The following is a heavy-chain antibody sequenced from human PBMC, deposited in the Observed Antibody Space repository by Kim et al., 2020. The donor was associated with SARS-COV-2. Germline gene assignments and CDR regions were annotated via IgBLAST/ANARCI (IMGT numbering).Heavy chain of an antibody. CDR1: GGSTSSPPYY. CDR3: SRQAGYFGSGSYYSGGPWYVDF. Sequence: SETLSLTCTVSGGSTSSPPYYWGWIRLHPGKGPEWIGTIYYNGITYYTPSLKSRVTISMDTSKNQFSLRLSSVTAAETATYYCSRQAGYFGSGSYYSGGPWYVDFWGQGIVVTVSS. J-gene: IGHJ4*02. V-gene: IGHV4-39*01. CDR2: IYYNGIT. D-gene: IGHD3-10*01.